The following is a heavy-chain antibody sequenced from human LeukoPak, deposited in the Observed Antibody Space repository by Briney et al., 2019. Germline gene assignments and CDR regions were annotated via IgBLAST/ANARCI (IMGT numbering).Heavy chain of an antibody. CDR2: IYPGDSDT. CDR1: GYWFTKYW. V-gene: IGHV5-51*01. D-gene: IGHD3-3*01. J-gene: IGHJ4*02. Sequence: GESLKISCKGSGYWFTKYWIGWVRQMPGKGLEWMGIIYPGDSDTRYSPSFQGQVTISADKSIGTAYLQWSSLKASDTAMYYCARSYDLASFDYWGQGTLVTVSS. CDR3: ARSYDLASFDY.